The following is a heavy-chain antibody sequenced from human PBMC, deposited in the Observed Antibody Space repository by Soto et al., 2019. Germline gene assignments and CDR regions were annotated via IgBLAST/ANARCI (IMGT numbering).Heavy chain of an antibody. Sequence: QVQLAQSGAEVKNPGASVKVSCKASGYTFTDYYIHWLRQAPAQGLEWMGCINPNSGDTKYAQKFHGWATMTRDTSISTTYMELSRLTSDDTALYYCARGPSHGAFDIWGQGTIITVSS. J-gene: IGHJ3*02. V-gene: IGHV1-2*04. CDR3: ARGPSHGAFDI. CDR1: GYTFTDYY. CDR2: INPNSGDT.